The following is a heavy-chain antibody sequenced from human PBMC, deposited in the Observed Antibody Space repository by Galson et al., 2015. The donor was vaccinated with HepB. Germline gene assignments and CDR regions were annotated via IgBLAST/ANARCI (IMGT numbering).Heavy chain of an antibody. D-gene: IGHD1-26*01. CDR1: GFTVSSNY. Sequence: SLRLSCAASGFTVSSNYMSWVRQAPGKGLEWVSVIYSGGSTYYADSVKGRFTISRDNSKNTLCLQMNSLRAEDTAVYYCARDGATGSYYYFDYWGQGTLVTVSS. CDR2: IYSGGST. CDR3: ARDGATGSYYYFDY. J-gene: IGHJ4*02. V-gene: IGHV3-66*01.